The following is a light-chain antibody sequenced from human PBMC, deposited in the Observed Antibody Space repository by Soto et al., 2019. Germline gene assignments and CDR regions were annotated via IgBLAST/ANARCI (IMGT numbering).Light chain of an antibody. CDR3: SSYTSSSTYV. CDR1: SSDVGGYNY. CDR2: DVS. Sequence: QSALNQPASVSXSPVHSSTISCTGTSSDVGGYNYVSWYQQHPGKAPKLMIYDVSNRPSGVSSRFSGSKSGNTASLTISGLQAEDEADYYCSSYTSSSTYVFGTGTKVTVL. J-gene: IGLJ1*01. V-gene: IGLV2-14*01.